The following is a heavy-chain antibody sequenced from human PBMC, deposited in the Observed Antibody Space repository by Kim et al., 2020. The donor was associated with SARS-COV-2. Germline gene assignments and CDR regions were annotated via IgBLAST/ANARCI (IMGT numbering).Heavy chain of an antibody. CDR3: ARGRMIVVDGYAVDI. CDR1: GGSISSYY. CDR2: IYYSGST. J-gene: IGHJ3*02. Sequence: SETLSLTCTVSGGSISSYYWSWIRQPPGKGLEWVGYIYYSGSTNYNPSLKSRVTISVDTSKNQFSLKLSSVTAADTAVYYCARGRMIVVDGYAVDIWGQGTMVTVSS. V-gene: IGHV4-59*13. D-gene: IGHD3-22*01.